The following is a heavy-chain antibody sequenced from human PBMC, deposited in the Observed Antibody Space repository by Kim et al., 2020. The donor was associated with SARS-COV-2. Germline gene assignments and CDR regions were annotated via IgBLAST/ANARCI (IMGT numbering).Heavy chain of an antibody. CDR1: GFTFSSYA. D-gene: IGHD3-22*01. J-gene: IGHJ4*02. Sequence: GGSLRLSCAASGFTFSSYAMHWVRQAPGKGLEWVAVISYDGSNKYYADSVKGRFTISRDNSKNTLYLQMNSLRAEDTAVYYCARDLDYDSSGYNFDYWGQGALGTVSS. CDR3: ARDLDYDSSGYNFDY. V-gene: IGHV3-30*04. CDR2: ISYDGSNK.